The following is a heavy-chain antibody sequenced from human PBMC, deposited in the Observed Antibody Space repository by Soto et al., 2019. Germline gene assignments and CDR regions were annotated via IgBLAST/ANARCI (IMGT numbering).Heavy chain of an antibody. CDR1: GYSFTSYW. Sequence: HGESLKISCKGSGYSFTSYWIGWVRQMPGKGLEWMGIIYPGDSDTRYSPSFQGQVTISADKSISTAYLQWSSLKASDTAMYYCARQFSTYYYDSSGLAYWGQGTLVTVSS. J-gene: IGHJ4*02. V-gene: IGHV5-51*01. CDR2: IYPGDSDT. CDR3: ARQFSTYYYDSSGLAY. D-gene: IGHD3-22*01.